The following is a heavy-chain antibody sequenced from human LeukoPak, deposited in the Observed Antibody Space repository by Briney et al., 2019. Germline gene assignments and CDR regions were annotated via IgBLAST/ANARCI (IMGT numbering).Heavy chain of an antibody. Sequence: SETLSLTCTVSGASFSSYYWSWLRQPPGKGLEWIAYIFYNGNTKYNPSLKSRVTISVDTSKTQFSLKVTSVTAADTAVYYCARGGGWGNWNDAVDYWGQGTLVTVSS. CDR1: GASFSSYY. CDR2: IFYNGNT. V-gene: IGHV4-59*01. CDR3: ARGGGWGNWNDAVDY. J-gene: IGHJ4*02. D-gene: IGHD1-1*01.